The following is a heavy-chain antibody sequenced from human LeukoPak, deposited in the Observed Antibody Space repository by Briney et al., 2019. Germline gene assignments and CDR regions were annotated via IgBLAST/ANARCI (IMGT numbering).Heavy chain of an antibody. D-gene: IGHD3-22*01. V-gene: IGHV3-21*01. J-gene: IGHJ5*02. CDR1: GFTFSSYS. Sequence: GGSQRLSCAASGFTFSSYSMNWVRQAPGKGLEWVSSISSSSSYIYYAGSVKGRFTISRDNAKNSLYLQMNSLRAEDTAVYYCARDFHTYYYDSSGYASWGQGTLVTVSS. CDR2: ISSSSSYI. CDR3: ARDFHTYYYDSSGYAS.